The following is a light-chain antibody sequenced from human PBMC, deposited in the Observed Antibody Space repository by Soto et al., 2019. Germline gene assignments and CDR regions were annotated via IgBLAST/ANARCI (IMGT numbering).Light chain of an antibody. CDR1: SSDVGGYNY. CDR2: DVS. V-gene: IGLV2-11*01. CDR3: CSYAGSNTLV. Sequence: QSALTQPRSVSGSPGQSVTISCTGTSSDVGGYNYVTWYQHHAGKAPKLSIYDVSKRPSGVPDRFSGSRSGNTASLTISGLQTEDEAEYFCCSYAGSNTLVCGGGTQLTVL. J-gene: IGLJ3*02.